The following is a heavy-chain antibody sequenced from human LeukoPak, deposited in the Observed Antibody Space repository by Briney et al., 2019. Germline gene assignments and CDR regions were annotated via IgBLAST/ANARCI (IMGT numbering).Heavy chain of an antibody. CDR1: GFTFSTYW. CDR3: ARHRSYSSSWFDY. V-gene: IGHV3-7*03. CDR2: IKEDGSEK. J-gene: IGHJ4*02. Sequence: GGSLRLSCAASGFTFSTYWMSWVRQAPGKELEWVANIKEDGSEKYYGDSVKGRFTISRDNAKNSLYLQMNSLRAEDTAVYYCARHRSYSSSWFDYWGQGTLVTVSS. D-gene: IGHD6-13*01.